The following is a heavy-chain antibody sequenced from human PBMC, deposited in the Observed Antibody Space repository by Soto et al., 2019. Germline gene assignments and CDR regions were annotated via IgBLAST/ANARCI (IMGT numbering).Heavy chain of an antibody. CDR1: GFTFSSYS. Sequence: EVQLVESGGGLVKPGGSLRLSCAVSGFTFSSYSMNWVRQAPGKGLEWVSSISSSSSYIYYADSVKGRFTISRDNAKNSLYLQMNSLRAEDTAVYYCARDLLRYCSSTSCHTYGFDYWGQGTLVTVSS. CDR2: ISSSSSYI. J-gene: IGHJ4*02. V-gene: IGHV3-21*02. D-gene: IGHD2-2*01. CDR3: ARDLLRYCSSTSCHTYGFDY.